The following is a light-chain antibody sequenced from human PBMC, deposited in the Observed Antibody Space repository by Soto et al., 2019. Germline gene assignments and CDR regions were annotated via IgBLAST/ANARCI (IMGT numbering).Light chain of an antibody. CDR3: HQYGSAPAWT. Sequence: EIVLTQSPGTLSLFPGERATLSCRASQSISSSYLAWYQQKPGQAPSLLIHGASNRATGIPDRFSGAGSGTDFTLTISRLEPEDFAVYYCHQYGSAPAWTFGQGTKVEIK. CDR2: GAS. V-gene: IGKV3-20*01. CDR1: QSISSSY. J-gene: IGKJ1*01.